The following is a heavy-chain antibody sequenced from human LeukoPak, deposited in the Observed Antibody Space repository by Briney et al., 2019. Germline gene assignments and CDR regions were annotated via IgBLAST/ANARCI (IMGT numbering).Heavy chain of an antibody. CDR1: GFTFSGYG. J-gene: IGHJ2*01. Sequence: GGSLRLSCAASGFTFSGYGMHWVRQPPGKGLEWVAVICSDGSKTIYADSVKGRFTISRDNSKNTLYLQMNSLRAEDTAVYYCARDGDGPKYWYFNLWGRGTLVTVSS. CDR2: ICSDGSKT. CDR3: ARDGDGPKYWYFNL. V-gene: IGHV3-33*01.